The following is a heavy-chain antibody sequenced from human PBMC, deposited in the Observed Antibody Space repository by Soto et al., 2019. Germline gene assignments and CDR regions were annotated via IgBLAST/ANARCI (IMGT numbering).Heavy chain of an antibody. CDR2: INAGNGNT. CDR1: GYTFTSYA. D-gene: IGHD1-1*01. CDR3: ARSTGTAPYYYYYYYGMAV. Sequence: ASVKVSCKASGYTFTSYAMHWVRQAPGQRLEWMGWINAGNGNTKYSQKFQGRVTITRDTSASTAYMELSSLRSEDTAVYYCARSTGTAPYYYYYYYGMAVWGQGTTVTVSS. J-gene: IGHJ6*02. V-gene: IGHV1-3*01.